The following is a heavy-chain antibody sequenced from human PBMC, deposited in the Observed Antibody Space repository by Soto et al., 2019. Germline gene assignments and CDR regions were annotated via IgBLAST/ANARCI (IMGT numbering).Heavy chain of an antibody. D-gene: IGHD3-10*01. Sequence: QVQLVQSGAEVKKPGSSVKVSCKASGGTFSSYTISWVRQAPGQGLEWMGRIIPILGIANYAQKFQGRVTSPADKSTNTAYQELSSLRSEDTAVYYCARGLQYYYGSGNYWGQGTLVTVSS. V-gene: IGHV1-69*02. CDR3: ARGLQYYYGSGNY. J-gene: IGHJ4*02. CDR1: GGTFSSYT. CDR2: IIPILGIA.